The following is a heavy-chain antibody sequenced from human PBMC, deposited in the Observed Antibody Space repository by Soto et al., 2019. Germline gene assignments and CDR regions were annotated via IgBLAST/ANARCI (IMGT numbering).Heavy chain of an antibody. D-gene: IGHD3-22*01. J-gene: IGHJ5*02. Sequence: TSETLSLTCNVSGSPISSYYWGWFRQPPGQGLEWVGYIYHAGTTSYNPSLRSRVTISVDASRNQFSLKVNSVTAADTAVYYCARVWWDYYDSSGYYPSWFDPWGQGTLVTVSS. CDR2: IYHAGTT. CDR3: ARVWWDYYDSSGYYPSWFDP. V-gene: IGHV4-59*01. CDR1: GSPISSYY.